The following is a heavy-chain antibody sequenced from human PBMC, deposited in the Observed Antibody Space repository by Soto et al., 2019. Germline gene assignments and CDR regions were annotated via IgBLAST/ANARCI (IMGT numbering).Heavy chain of an antibody. D-gene: IGHD4-17*01. J-gene: IGHJ4*02. CDR1: GFTFDDYA. CDR3: AKGASTTVFAFNDY. CDR2: ISWNSGNL. V-gene: IGHV3-9*01. Sequence: EVQLVESGGGLVQPGRSLRLFCAASGFTFDDYAMHWVRQPPGKGLEWVSSISWNSGNLGYADSVKGRFTISRDNAKNSLYLQMNSLRGEDTALYCAKGASTTVFAFNDYWGQGTLVTVSS.